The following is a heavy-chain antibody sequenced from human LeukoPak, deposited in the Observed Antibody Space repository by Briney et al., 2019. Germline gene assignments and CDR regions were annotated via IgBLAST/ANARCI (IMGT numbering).Heavy chain of an antibody. J-gene: IGHJ4*02. CDR1: GDSVSTNSAA. V-gene: IGHV6-1*01. Sequence: SQTLSLTCAISGDSVSTNSAAWNWIRQSPSMGLEWLGRTYYKYKWSNDYAVSVKSRITINPDTSKNQFSLQLNSVTPEDTAVYYCARGFLSVSGFDSWGQGALVTVSS. CDR2: TYYKYKWSN. CDR3: ARGFLSVSGFDS.